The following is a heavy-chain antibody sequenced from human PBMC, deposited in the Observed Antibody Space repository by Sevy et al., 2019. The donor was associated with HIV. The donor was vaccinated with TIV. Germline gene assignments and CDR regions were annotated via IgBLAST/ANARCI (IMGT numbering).Heavy chain of an antibody. V-gene: IGHV4-38-2*01. J-gene: IGHJ3*02. CDR2: IYHSGST. D-gene: IGHD3-22*01. CDR1: GYSISSGYY. CDR3: ARIHVDSSGLYLQDAFDI. Sequence: SETLSLTCAVSGYSISSGYYWGWIRQPPGKGLEWIGSIYHSGSTYYNPSLKSRVTISVDTSKNQFSLKLSSVTAADTAVYYCARIHVDSSGLYLQDAFDIWGQGTMVTVSS.